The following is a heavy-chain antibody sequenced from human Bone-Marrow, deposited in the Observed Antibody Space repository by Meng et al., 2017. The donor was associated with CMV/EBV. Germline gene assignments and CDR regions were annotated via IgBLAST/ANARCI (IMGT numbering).Heavy chain of an antibody. V-gene: IGHV1-2*02. CDR3: ARDGEGIVVVPAAPATYNWFDP. J-gene: IGHJ5*02. CDR1: GYTFTGYY. Sequence: ASVKVSCKASGYTFTGYYMHWVRQAPGQGLEWMGWINPNSGGTNYAQKFQGRVTMTRDTSISTAYMELSRLRSDDMAVYYCARDGEGIVVVPAAPATYNWFDPWGQGTLVTVSS. D-gene: IGHD2-2*01. CDR2: INPNSGGT.